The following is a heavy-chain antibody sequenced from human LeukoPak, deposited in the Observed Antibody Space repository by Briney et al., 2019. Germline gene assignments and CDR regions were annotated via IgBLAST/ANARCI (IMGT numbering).Heavy chain of an antibody. J-gene: IGHJ4*02. D-gene: IGHD4-23*01. CDR1: GFTFDDYA. CDR3: AKAPTTTTVVTVFDY. Sequence: GGSLRLSCAASGFTFDDYAMHWVRQAPGKGLEWVSGISWNSGSIGYADSVKGRFTISRDNAKNSLYLQMNSLRAEDTALYYCAKAPTTTTVVTVFDYWGQGTLVTVSS. CDR2: ISWNSGSI. V-gene: IGHV3-9*01.